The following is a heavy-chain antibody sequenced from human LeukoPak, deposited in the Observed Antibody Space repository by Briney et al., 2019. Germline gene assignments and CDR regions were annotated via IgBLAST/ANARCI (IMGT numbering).Heavy chain of an antibody. CDR3: ARVSGYDDAGHYYYYGMDV. D-gene: IGHD5-12*01. CDR1: GGSISSGDYY. CDR2: IYYSGST. Sequence: SETLSLTCTVSGGSISSGDYYWSWIRQPPGKGLEWIGYIYYSGSTYYNPSLKSRVTISVDTSKNQFSLKLSSVTAADTAVYYCARVSGYDDAGHYYYYGMDVWGQGTTVTVSS. V-gene: IGHV4-30-4*01. J-gene: IGHJ6*02.